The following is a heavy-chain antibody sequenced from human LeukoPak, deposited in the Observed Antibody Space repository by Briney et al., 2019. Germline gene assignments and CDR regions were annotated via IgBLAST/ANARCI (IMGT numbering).Heavy chain of an antibody. CDR1: GGSISSYY. D-gene: IGHD1-26*01. Sequence: PSETLSLTCTVSGGSISSYYWSWIRQPPGKGLEWIGYIYYSGSTDHSPSLKSRVTISVDTSKNQFSLKLSSVTAADTAVYYCARVLSNGSYRPFDYWGQGTLVTVSS. V-gene: IGHV4-59*01. J-gene: IGHJ4*02. CDR2: IYYSGST. CDR3: ARVLSNGSYRPFDY.